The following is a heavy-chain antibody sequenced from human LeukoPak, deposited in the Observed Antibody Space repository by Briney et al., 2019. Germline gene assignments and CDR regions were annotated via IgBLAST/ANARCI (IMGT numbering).Heavy chain of an antibody. V-gene: IGHV1-2*02. CDR3: ARDSAIFGVVTMDD. Sequence: GASVKVSCKASGYTFTGYYMHWVRQAPGQGLEWMGWINPNSGGTNYAQKFQGRVTMTRDTSISTAYMELSRLRSDDTAVYYCARDSAIFGVVTMDDWGKGTTVTVSS. D-gene: IGHD3-3*01. J-gene: IGHJ6*04. CDR1: GYTFTGYY. CDR2: INPNSGGT.